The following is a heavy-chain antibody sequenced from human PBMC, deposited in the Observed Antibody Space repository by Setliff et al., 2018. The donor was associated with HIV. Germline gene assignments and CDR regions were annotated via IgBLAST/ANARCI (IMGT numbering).Heavy chain of an antibody. V-gene: IGHV4-31*03. D-gene: IGHD3-3*01. CDR1: GGSIGRAGSY. CDR2: IYYNGRT. Sequence: SETLSLTCTVSGGSIGRAGSYWRWIRQHPEKGLEWIGNIYYNGRTYYNPSLKSRLTISVDTSKNQFSLKLGSVTAADTALYYCASWGRARRANYNFWSGSSWFDPWGQGILVTVSS. CDR3: ASWGRARRANYNFWSGSSWFDP. J-gene: IGHJ5*02.